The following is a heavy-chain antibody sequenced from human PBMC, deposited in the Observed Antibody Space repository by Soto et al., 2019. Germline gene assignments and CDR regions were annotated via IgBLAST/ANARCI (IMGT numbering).Heavy chain of an antibody. J-gene: IGHJ4*01. Sequence: QLQLQESGSGLVKPSQTLSLSCTVSGGSISSGDFSWSWVRQPPGRGLEWIGYIYHRGSTFYSPSLTSPVTISIDTSTNQFSLRLSSVTAADTAVYYCATHRDYGILNYWGQGTLVTVSS. V-gene: IGHV4-30-2*01. CDR2: IYHRGST. D-gene: IGHD4-17*01. CDR3: ATHRDYGILNY. CDR1: GGSISSGDFS.